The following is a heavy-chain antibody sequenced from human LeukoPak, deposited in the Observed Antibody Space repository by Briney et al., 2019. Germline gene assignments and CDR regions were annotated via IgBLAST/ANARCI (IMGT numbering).Heavy chain of an antibody. Sequence: ASETLSLTCGVSGGSITQTSYWTWVRQPPGKGLEWIGEVNLQGSTNYNPSLMGRVAISVDKSENHVSLQLTSVTAADTAVYYCAREGGPYRPLDYSGQGTLVTVSS. CDR2: VNLQGST. J-gene: IGHJ4*02. CDR1: GGSITQTSY. CDR3: AREGGPYRPLDY. V-gene: IGHV4-4*02.